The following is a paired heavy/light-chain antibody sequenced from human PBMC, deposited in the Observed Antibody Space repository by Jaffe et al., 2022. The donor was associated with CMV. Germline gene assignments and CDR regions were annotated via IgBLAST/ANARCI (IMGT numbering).Heavy chain of an antibody. CDR3: ARDGAHYFDH. Sequence: QVQLVQSGAEVKKPGASVRVSCKTSGYTFSSYYMHWLRQTPGQGLEWMGIINPDGTNTAYEQKFQGRLTVTRDASTSTLYMELSSLRSEDTALYYCARDGAHYFDHWGQGTLVTVSS. CDR1: GYTFSSYY. V-gene: IGHV1-46*01. CDR2: INPDGTNT. D-gene: IGHD3-16*01. J-gene: IGHJ4*02.
Light chain of an antibody. CDR3: QQSYITPRT. J-gene: IGKJ1*01. V-gene: IGKV1-39*01. CDR2: GAS. CDR1: QTIINY. Sequence: DIQMTQSPSSLSASVGDRVTITCRASQTIINYLNWYQQKPGKAPKLLIYGASSLQSGVPSRFSGSGSGTDFTLTISTLQPEDLATYYCQQSYITPRTFGQGTKVEIK.